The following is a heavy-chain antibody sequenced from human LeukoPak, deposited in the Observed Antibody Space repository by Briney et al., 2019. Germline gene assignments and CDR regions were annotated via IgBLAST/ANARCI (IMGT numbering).Heavy chain of an antibody. V-gene: IGHV3-21*01. J-gene: IGHJ6*02. Sequence: GGSLRLSCAASGFTFSSYSMNWVRQAPGKGLEWVSSISSSSSYIYYADSVKGRFTISRDNAKNSLYLQMNSLRAEDTAVYYCAREVDTAPVYYYYGTDVWGQGTTVTVSS. CDR1: GFTFSSYS. CDR2: ISSSSSYI. D-gene: IGHD5-18*01. CDR3: AREVDTAPVYYYYGTDV.